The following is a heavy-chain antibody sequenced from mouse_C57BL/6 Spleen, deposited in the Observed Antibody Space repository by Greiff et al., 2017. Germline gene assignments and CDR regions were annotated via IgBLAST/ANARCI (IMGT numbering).Heavy chain of an antibody. J-gene: IGHJ4*01. CDR3: ARRSLWLRRDAMDY. CDR1: GYTFTSYW. Sequence: QVQLKQSGAELVKPGASVKMSCKASGYTFTSYWITWVKQRPGQGLEWIGDIYPGSGSTNYNEKFKSKTTLTVDTSSSTAYMQLSSLTSEDSAVYYCARRSLWLRRDAMDYWGQGTSVTVSS. CDR2: IYPGSGST. V-gene: IGHV1-55*01. D-gene: IGHD2-2*01.